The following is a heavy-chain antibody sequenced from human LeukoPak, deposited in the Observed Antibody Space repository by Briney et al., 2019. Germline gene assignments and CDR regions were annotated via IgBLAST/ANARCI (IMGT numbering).Heavy chain of an antibody. CDR3: ARGPIIDIVVIPAAADYYHMDV. CDR2: ISAYNGNT. J-gene: IGHJ6*03. CDR1: GYTLTSYG. V-gene: IGHV1-18*01. Sequence: ASVKVSCKSSGYTLTSYGISWVRQAPGQGLEWMGWISAYNGNTRYAQKLQGRVTMTTDSSTSTAYMELRSLRSDDTAVYYCARGPIIDIVVIPAAADYYHMDVWGKGTTVTVSS. D-gene: IGHD2-2*01.